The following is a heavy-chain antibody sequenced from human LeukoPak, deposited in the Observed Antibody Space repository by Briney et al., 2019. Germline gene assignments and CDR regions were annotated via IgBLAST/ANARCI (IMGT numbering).Heavy chain of an antibody. J-gene: IGHJ4*02. CDR1: GYSISSGYY. D-gene: IGHD3-22*01. Sequence: SETLSPTCAVSGYSISSGYYWGWIRQPPGKGLEWIGSIYHSGSTYYNPSLKSRVTISVDTSKNQFSLKLSSVTAADTAVYYCATTYYYDSNGYYYLWGQGTLVTVSS. CDR3: ATTYYYDSNGYYYL. V-gene: IGHV4-38-2*01. CDR2: IYHSGST.